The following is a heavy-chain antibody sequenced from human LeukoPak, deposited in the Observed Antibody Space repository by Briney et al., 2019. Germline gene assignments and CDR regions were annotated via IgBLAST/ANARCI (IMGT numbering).Heavy chain of an antibody. Sequence: SETLSLTCTVSGGSIITGNYYWTWIRQPAGMGLEWIGRIHSSGTTYYSPSFKSRVTISPDTSKNQFFLKVNFVTAADTAVYYCVRGGSAAGVFFDYWGQGIQATVSS. CDR1: GGSIITGNYY. D-gene: IGHD6-13*01. CDR2: IHSSGTT. J-gene: IGHJ4*02. CDR3: VRGGSAAGVFFDY. V-gene: IGHV4-61*02.